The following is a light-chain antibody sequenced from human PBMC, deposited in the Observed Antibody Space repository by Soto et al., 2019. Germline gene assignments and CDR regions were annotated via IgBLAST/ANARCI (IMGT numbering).Light chain of an antibody. J-gene: IGLJ2*01. CDR2: DVS. Sequence: QSALTQPASVSGSPGQSITISCTGTSSDVGGYNYVSWYQQQPGKAPKLMIYDVSNRPSGVSNRFSGSKSVNTASLTISGLQAEDEADYYCSSYTSSSTTVVFGGGTRITVL. CDR3: SSYTSSSTTVV. CDR1: SSDVGGYNY. V-gene: IGLV2-14*01.